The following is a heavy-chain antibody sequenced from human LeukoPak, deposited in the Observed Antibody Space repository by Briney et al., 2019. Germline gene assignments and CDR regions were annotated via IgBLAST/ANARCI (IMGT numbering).Heavy chain of an antibody. CDR1: GESFSAYY. Sequence: SETLSLTCAVYGESFSAYYWSWIRQPPGKGLEWIGFISYSGYTNYNPSLKSRVTISVDTSKNQFSLKLSSVTAADTAVYHCAREVPDSIGYYFDYWGQGSLVSVCS. V-gene: IGHV4-59*01. D-gene: IGHD3-22*01. CDR3: AREVPDSIGYYFDY. CDR2: ISYSGYT. J-gene: IGHJ4*02.